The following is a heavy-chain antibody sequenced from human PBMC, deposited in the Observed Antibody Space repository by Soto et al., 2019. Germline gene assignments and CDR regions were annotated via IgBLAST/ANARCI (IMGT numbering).Heavy chain of an antibody. CDR2: IYPGDSDT. CDR1: GHRFTSYW. Sequence: GESLKISCQCFGHRFTSYWIGWVRQMPGKGLEWMGIIYPGDSDTRYSPSFQGQVTISADKSISTAYLQWSSLKASDTAMYYCARRGQWRDMDVWGQGTKVTVSS. D-gene: IGHD6-19*01. CDR3: ARRGQWRDMDV. V-gene: IGHV5-51*01. J-gene: IGHJ6*02.